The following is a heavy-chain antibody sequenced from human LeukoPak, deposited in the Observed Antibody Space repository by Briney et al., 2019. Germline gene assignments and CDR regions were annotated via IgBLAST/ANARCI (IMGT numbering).Heavy chain of an antibody. D-gene: IGHD6-19*01. Sequence: PGGSLRLSCAASGFTVSNIYMSWVRQAPGKGLEWVSVIYSGGGTLYSDSVKGRFIISRDSSKNTLYLQMNSLRADDTAVYYCARDSSGPAFWGQGTLVTVSS. CDR3: ARDSSGPAF. CDR2: IYSGGGT. V-gene: IGHV3-53*01. CDR1: GFTVSNIY. J-gene: IGHJ4*02.